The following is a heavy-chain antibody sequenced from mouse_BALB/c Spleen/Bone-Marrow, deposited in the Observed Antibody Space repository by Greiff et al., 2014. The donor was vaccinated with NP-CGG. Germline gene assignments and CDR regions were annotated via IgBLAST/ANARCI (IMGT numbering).Heavy chain of an antibody. CDR2: TYPGDGDT. Sequence: VQLQQSGAELVRPGSSVKISCESSGYVFSTYWINWVKQRPGQGLEWIGQTYPGDGDTDYNGKFKDKATLTADKSSNTAYMQLSSLTSEDSAVYFCPRGGISVDYWGQGTTLTVSS. J-gene: IGHJ2*01. CDR1: GYVFSTYW. CDR3: PRGGISVDY. V-gene: IGHV1-80*01.